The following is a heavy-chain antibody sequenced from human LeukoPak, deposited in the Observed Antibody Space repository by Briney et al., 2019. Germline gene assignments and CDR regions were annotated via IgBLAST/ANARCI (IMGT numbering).Heavy chain of an antibody. CDR1: GDSISGNY. CDR3: ARGPGGYDD. Sequence: PSETLSLTCTVSGDSISGNYWGWIRQPPGKGLEWIGSIYYTGSTYYNPSLKSRVTISVDTSKNQFSLRLSSVTAADTAVYYCARGPGGYDDWGQGTLVTVSS. CDR2: IYYTGST. V-gene: IGHV4-39*01. D-gene: IGHD5-12*01. J-gene: IGHJ4*02.